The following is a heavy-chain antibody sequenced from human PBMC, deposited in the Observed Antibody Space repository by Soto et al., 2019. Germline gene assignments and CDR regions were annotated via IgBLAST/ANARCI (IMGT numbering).Heavy chain of an antibody. D-gene: IGHD1-26*01. CDR2: AHYSGST. V-gene: IGHV4-59*01. CDR3: ARRGLGARFDY. Sequence: TLSLTCTVSGGSITNYYWSWVRQPPGKGLEWVGSAHYSGSTHYNPSLKSRLTTSVDTSKNQISLNLTSVTAADTAVYYCARRGLGARFDYWGQGTLVTVSS. CDR1: GGSITNYY. J-gene: IGHJ4*02.